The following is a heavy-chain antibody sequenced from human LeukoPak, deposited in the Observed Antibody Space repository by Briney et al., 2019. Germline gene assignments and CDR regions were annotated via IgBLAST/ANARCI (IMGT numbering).Heavy chain of an antibody. V-gene: IGHV1-2*02. D-gene: IGHD6-19*01. J-gene: IGHJ3*01. Sequence: ASVKVSCKASGNAFTAYYMHWVRQAPGQGLEWMGWINLNSGGTNYAQKFQGRVTMTRDTSISTAYMELGSLISDDTAVYYCSRGPRGWYAFDLWGQGTMVTVSS. CDR1: GNAFTAYY. CDR3: SRGPRGWYAFDL. CDR2: INLNSGGT.